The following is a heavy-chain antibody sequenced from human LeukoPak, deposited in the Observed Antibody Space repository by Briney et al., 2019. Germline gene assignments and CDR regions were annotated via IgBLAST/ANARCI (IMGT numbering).Heavy chain of an antibody. CDR2: ISAYNGNT. V-gene: IGHV1-18*01. CDR1: GYTFTSYG. Sequence: ASVKVSCKASGYTFTSYGISWVRQAPGQGLEWMGWISAYNGNTNYAQKLQGRVTMTTDTSTSTAYMELRSLRSDDTAVYYCARKGAAAGTSSGYYYMDVWGKGTTVTVSS. J-gene: IGHJ6*03. D-gene: IGHD6-13*01. CDR3: ARKGAAAGTSSGYYYMDV.